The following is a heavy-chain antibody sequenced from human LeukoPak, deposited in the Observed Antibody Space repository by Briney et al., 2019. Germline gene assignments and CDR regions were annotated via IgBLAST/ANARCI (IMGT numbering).Heavy chain of an antibody. CDR3: AKDLWWFGEYDAFDI. Sequence: GGSLRLSCAASGFTFSSYEMNWVRQAPGKGLEWVSYISSSGSTIYYADSVKGRFIFSRDNSKNTLYLQMNSLRAEDTAVYYCAKDLWWFGEYDAFDIWGQGTMVTVSS. J-gene: IGHJ3*02. V-gene: IGHV3-48*03. D-gene: IGHD3-10*01. CDR1: GFTFSSYE. CDR2: ISSSGSTI.